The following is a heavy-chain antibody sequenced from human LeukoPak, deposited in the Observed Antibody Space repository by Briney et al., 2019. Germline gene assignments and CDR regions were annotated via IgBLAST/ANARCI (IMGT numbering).Heavy chain of an antibody. J-gene: IGHJ4*02. V-gene: IGHV4-39*07. Sequence: PSETLSLTCTVSGGSISSSSYYWGWIRQPPGKGLEWIGSIYYSGSTYYNPSLKSRVTISVDTSKNQFSLKLSSVTAADTAVYYCASGIAARPGFNYWGQGTLVTVSS. CDR1: GGSISSSSYY. D-gene: IGHD6-6*01. CDR2: IYYSGST. CDR3: ASGIAARPGFNY.